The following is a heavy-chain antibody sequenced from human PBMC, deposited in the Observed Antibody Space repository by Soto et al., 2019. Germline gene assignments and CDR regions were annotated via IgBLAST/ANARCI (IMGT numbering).Heavy chain of an antibody. V-gene: IGHV3-33*01. CDR3: ARDRRYYDFWSGYYTYYYYGMDV. CDR2: IWYDGSNK. Sequence: QVQLVESGGGVVQPGRSLRLSCAASGFTFSSYGMHWVRQAPGKGLEWVAVIWYDGSNKYYADSVKGRFTISRDNSKNTLYLQMNSLRAEDRAVYYCARDRRYYDFWSGYYTYYYYGMDVWGQGTTVTVSS. D-gene: IGHD3-3*01. J-gene: IGHJ6*02. CDR1: GFTFSSYG.